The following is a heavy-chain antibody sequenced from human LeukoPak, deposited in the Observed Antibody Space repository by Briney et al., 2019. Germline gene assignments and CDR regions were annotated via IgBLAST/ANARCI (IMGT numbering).Heavy chain of an antibody. CDR2: ISSSSSYI. CDR3: ARDDIVVVPAAIPYYYGMDV. Sequence: GGSLRLSCAASGFTFSSYSMNWVRQAPGKGLEWVSSISSSSSYIYYADSVKGRFTISRDNDKNSLYLQMNSLRDEDTAVYYCARDDIVVVPAAIPYYYGMDVWGQGTTVTVSS. V-gene: IGHV3-21*01. J-gene: IGHJ6*02. D-gene: IGHD2-2*02. CDR1: GFTFSSYS.